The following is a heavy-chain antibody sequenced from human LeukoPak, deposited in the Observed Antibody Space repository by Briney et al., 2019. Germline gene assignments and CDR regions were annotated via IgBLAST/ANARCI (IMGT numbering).Heavy chain of an antibody. V-gene: IGHV3-21*01. CDR2: ISSSSSYI. J-gene: IGHJ4*02. D-gene: IGHD4-17*01. Sequence: GGSLRLSCAASGFTFSSYNMNWVRQAPGKGLEWVSSISSSSSYIYYADSVKGRFTISRDNAKNSLYLQMNSLRAEETAVYYCVRGGTTVTLNSFDYWGQGTLVTVSS. CDR1: GFTFSSYN. CDR3: VRGGTTVTLNSFDY.